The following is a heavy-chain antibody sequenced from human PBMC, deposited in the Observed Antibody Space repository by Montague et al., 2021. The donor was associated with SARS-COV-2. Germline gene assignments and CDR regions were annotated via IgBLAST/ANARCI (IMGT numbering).Heavy chain of an antibody. V-gene: IGHV4-59*11. Sequence: ETLSLTCSVSGGSISGHYWTWIRQPPGKGPEWIGYISYSGATHYNPSLRSRLTISIDVSRNRLSLNLSSVTAADTAVYYCAREGSPYFYDPWGQGTLVTVSS. CDR2: ISYSGAT. D-gene: IGHD3-22*01. CDR3: AREGSPYFYDP. CDR1: GGSISGHY. J-gene: IGHJ5*02.